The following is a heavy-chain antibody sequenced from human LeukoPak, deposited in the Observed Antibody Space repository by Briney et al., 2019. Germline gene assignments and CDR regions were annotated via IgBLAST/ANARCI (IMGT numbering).Heavy chain of an antibody. J-gene: IGHJ4*02. CDR3: ARGYSYYDSSGLG. CDR2: INWNGGST. D-gene: IGHD3-22*01. V-gene: IGHV3-20*04. CDR1: GFKFDDYG. Sequence: GGSLRLSCAASGFKFDDYGMSWVRQAPGKGLEWVSGINWNGGSTGYVDSVKGRFTISRENAKNSLYLQMNSLRAGDTAVYYCARGYSYYDSSGLGWGQGTLVTVSS.